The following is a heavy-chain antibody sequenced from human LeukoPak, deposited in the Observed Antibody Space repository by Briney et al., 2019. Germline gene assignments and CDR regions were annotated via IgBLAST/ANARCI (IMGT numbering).Heavy chain of an antibody. CDR3: ARDPLWFGEGYYYYMDV. V-gene: IGHV4-39*07. CDR2: IYYSGST. D-gene: IGHD3-10*01. J-gene: IGHJ6*03. CDR1: GGSISSSSYY. Sequence: SETLSLTCTVSGGSISSSSYYWGWIRQPPGKGLEWIGSIYYSGSTYYNPSLKSRVTISLDPSKNQFFLKLSSVTAEDPAVYYCARDPLWFGEGYYYYMDVWHKGTTVTVPS.